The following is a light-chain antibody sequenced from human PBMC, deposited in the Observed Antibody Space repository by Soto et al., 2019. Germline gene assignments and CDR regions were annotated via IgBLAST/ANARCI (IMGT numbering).Light chain of an antibody. V-gene: IGKV3-15*01. CDR2: GAS. Sequence: EIVMTQSPATLSVSPGERATLSCRASQSVSSNFAWYQQKPGQSPRLLINGASTRATGIPARFSGSGSGTEFTLIISSLQSEDFAVYYCQQYNYWPPTFGQGTKVEFK. J-gene: IGKJ1*01. CDR1: QSVSSN. CDR3: QQYNYWPPT.